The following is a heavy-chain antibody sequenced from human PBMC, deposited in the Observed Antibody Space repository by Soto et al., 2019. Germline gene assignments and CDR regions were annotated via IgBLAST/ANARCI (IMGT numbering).Heavy chain of an antibody. Sequence: QVQLQESGPGLVKPSQTLSLTCTVSGGSISSGDYYWSWIRQPPGKGLEWIGYIYYSGFTYYNPSLNSRLTMSVDTSKNQFSLKLSSVIAADTAVYYCARSDNYVPFDHWGQGTLVIVSS. J-gene: IGHJ4*02. CDR2: IYYSGFT. V-gene: IGHV4-30-4*01. CDR3: ARSDNYVPFDH. D-gene: IGHD4-4*01. CDR1: GGSISSGDYY.